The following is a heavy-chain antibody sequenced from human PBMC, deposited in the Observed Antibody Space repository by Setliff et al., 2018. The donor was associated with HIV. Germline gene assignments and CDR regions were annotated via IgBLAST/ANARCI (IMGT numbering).Heavy chain of an antibody. J-gene: IGHJ4*02. CDR2: IYYSGST. V-gene: IGHV4-38-2*01. D-gene: IGHD3-10*01. CDR1: GHSISSGYY. CDR3: ARVQRVGSVEGYFDY. Sequence: SETLSLTCAVSGHSISSGYYWGWIRQPPGKGLEWIGNIYYSGSTYYNPSLKSRVTISLDTSKNQFSLKLSSVTAADTAVYYCARVQRVGSVEGYFDYWGQGTLVTVSS.